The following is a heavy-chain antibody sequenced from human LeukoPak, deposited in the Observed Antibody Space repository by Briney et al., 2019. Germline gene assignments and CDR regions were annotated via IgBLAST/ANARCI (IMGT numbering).Heavy chain of an antibody. CDR2: IHPSGRA. D-gene: IGHD2-15*01. V-gene: IGHV4-4*07. CDR1: RVSMSSYF. Sequence: SETLSLTCTVSRVSMSSYFWTWIRQPAGKGLEWIGRIHPSGRANYNPSLKSRVTMSVDTSNNQYSLSLGSVTAADTAIYYCARDDFHNGGGRNWFDLWGQGALVTASS. CDR3: ARDDFHNGGGRNWFDL. J-gene: IGHJ5*02.